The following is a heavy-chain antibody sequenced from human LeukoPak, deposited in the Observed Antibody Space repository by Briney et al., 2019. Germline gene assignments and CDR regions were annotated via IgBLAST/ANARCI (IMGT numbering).Heavy chain of an antibody. Sequence: ASVKVSCKASGYTFTSYYMHWVRQAPGQGLEWMGWINPNSGGTNYAQKFQGRVTMTRDTSISTAYMELSRLRSDDTAVYYCARYPAATDAFDIWGQGTMVTVSS. J-gene: IGHJ3*02. CDR1: GYTFTSYY. CDR3: ARYPAATDAFDI. CDR2: INPNSGGT. V-gene: IGHV1-2*02. D-gene: IGHD2-2*01.